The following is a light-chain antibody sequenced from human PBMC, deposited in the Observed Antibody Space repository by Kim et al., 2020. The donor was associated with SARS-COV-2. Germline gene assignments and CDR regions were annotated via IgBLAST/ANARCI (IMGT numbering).Light chain of an antibody. Sequence: QTATLTCTGNTNNIGNEGAAWLQQHQGHPPKLLSYRNNNRPSGISGRVSASRSGNTASLTITGLQPEDEADYYCSAWDSSLGNVLFGGGTQLTVL. J-gene: IGLJ2*01. CDR1: TNNIGNEG. V-gene: IGLV10-54*01. CDR3: SAWDSSLGNVL. CDR2: RNN.